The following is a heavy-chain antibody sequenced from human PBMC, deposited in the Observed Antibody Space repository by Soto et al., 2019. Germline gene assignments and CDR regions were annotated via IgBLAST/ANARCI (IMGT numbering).Heavy chain of an antibody. V-gene: IGHV5-51*01. Sequence: LGESLKISCTGVGYSFTSYWIGWVRQMPGKGLEWMGIIYPGDSGTRYSPSFQGQVTISADKSISTVYLQWSSLKASDTAMYYCARGYCTTNICDPWFDPWGQGTLVTVSS. CDR2: IYPGDSGT. CDR3: ARGYCTTNICDPWFDP. D-gene: IGHD2-8*01. J-gene: IGHJ5*02. CDR1: GYSFTSYW.